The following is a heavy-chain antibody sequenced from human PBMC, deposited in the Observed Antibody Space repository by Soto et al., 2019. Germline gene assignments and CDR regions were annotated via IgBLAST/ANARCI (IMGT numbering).Heavy chain of an antibody. CDR3: ARGRCGDY. CDR1: GYTFTSYG. Sequence: QVHLVQSGAEVKKPGASAKVSCKGSGYTFTSYGINWVRQAPGQGLEWMGWISAHNGNTAYALKLEGTVTVTRDPSTRTAHMELRSLRSDVTALYYCARGRCGDYWGQGARVPVSS. CDR2: ISAHNGNT. V-gene: IGHV1-18*01. J-gene: IGHJ4*02.